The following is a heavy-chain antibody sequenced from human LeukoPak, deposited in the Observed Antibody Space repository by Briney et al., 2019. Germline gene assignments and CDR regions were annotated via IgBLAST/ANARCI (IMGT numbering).Heavy chain of an antibody. V-gene: IGHV1-18*01. CDR1: GHTFTNYG. Sequence: ASVKVSCKASGHTFTNYGISWVRQAPGQGLEWMGWVTTSKGKTNYAQKFEGRVTMTRDTSTSTAYMELRSLTSDDTAVYYCARDRSNSDYWGQGTLVTVSA. D-gene: IGHD4-11*01. CDR3: ARDRSNSDY. CDR2: VTTSKGKT. J-gene: IGHJ4*02.